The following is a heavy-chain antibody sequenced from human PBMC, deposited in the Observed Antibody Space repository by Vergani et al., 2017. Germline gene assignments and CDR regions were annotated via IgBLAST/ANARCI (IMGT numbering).Heavy chain of an antibody. Sequence: QVQLQESGPGLVKPSETLSLTCTVSGGSISSYYWSWIRQPPGKGLEWIGYIYYSGSTNYNPSLKSRVTISVDTSKNQFSLKLSSVTAADTAVYYCARDYFALGYCSSTSCSAGFDIWGQGTMVTVSS. D-gene: IGHD2-2*01. J-gene: IGHJ3*02. CDR2: IYYSGST. CDR1: GGSISSYY. CDR3: ARDYFALGYCSSTSCSAGFDI. V-gene: IGHV4-59*01.